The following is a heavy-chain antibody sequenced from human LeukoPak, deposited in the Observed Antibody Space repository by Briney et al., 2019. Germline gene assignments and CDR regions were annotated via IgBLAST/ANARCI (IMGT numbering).Heavy chain of an antibody. J-gene: IGHJ3*02. CDR1: GFTFDDYG. CDR2: INWNGGST. CDR3: ARDPNYGSGSYYSDAFDI. Sequence: GGSLRLSCAASGFTFDDYGMSWVRQAPGKGLEWVSGINWNGGSTGYADSVKGRFTISRDNAKNSLYLQMNSLRAEDTALYYCARDPNYGSGSYYSDAFDIWGQGTMVTVPS. D-gene: IGHD3-10*01. V-gene: IGHV3-20*04.